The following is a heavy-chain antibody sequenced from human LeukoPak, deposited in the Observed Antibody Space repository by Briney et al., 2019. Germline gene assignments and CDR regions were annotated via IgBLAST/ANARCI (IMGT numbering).Heavy chain of an antibody. D-gene: IGHD3-9*01. CDR2: IKQDGSEK. J-gene: IGHJ6*03. V-gene: IGHV3-7*01. CDR3: AREGDRGRRYDILTGRNGYYYYYMDV. CDR1: GFTFSSYW. Sequence: PGGSLRLSCAASGFTFSSYWMSWVRQAPGKGLEWVANIKQDGSEKYYVDSVKGRFTISRDNAKNSLYLQMNSLRAEDTAVYYCAREGDRGRRYDILTGRNGYYYYYMDVWGKGTTVTVSS.